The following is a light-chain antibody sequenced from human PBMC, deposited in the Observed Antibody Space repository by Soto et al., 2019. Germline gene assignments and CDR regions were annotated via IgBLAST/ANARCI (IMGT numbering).Light chain of an antibody. J-gene: IGKJ5*01. CDR1: QSLVHSDGIAY. CDR3: VQGTHWPIT. V-gene: IGKV2-30*02. Sequence: DVVITQSPLSLPFTLVHPASISCRSNQSLVHSDGIAYFSWFQQRPGRSPRRLIYKVSNRDSGVPARFSGSGSGTDFALKISRVEAEDVGVYYCVQGTHWPITFGQGTRLEIK. CDR2: KVS.